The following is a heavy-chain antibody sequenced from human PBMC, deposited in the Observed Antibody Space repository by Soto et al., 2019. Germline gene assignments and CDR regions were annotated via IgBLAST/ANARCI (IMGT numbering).Heavy chain of an antibody. Sequence: QVRLQESGPGLVKPSETLSLTCSVSGSALTSGNYYWSWLRQVPGNVLEWIGHIYVTGAVDYNPSLRDRITISQDTSERQFSLNLRLVTAADTAVYYCARLRIATNNYKWFDPWGQGTLVTVSS. J-gene: IGHJ5*02. CDR2: IYVTGAV. CDR3: ARLRIATNNYKWFDP. D-gene: IGHD2-21*01. CDR1: GSALTSGNYY. V-gene: IGHV4-31*03.